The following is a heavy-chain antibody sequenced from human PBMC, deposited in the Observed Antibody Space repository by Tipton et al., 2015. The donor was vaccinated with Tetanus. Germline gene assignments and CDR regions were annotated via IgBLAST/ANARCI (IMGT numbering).Heavy chain of an antibody. J-gene: IGHJ6*03. CDR2: ISGSGGST. Sequence: SLRLSCAASGFTFSSYAMSWVRQAPGKGLEWVSAISGSGGSTYYADSVKGRFTISRDNSKNTLYLQMNSLRAEDTAVYYCAKGSYYGSGSYPPLGDYYYSYMDVWGKGTTVTVSS. V-gene: IGHV3-23*01. D-gene: IGHD3-10*01. CDR3: AKGSYYGSGSYPPLGDYYYSYMDV. CDR1: GFTFSSYA.